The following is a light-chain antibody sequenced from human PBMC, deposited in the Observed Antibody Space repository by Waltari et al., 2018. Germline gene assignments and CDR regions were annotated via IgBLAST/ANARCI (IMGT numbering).Light chain of an antibody. CDR2: ATF. V-gene: IGKV3-20*01. CDR1: QSISNSY. Sequence: IVLTQSPGTLSLSPGDKATLSCRTSQSISNSYLAWYQQKPAQVPRLLIYATFSRASGIPDRFSGSGSEADFTLTISSLEPEDFAGYYCQEYGSSPEFTFGPGTTVDI. J-gene: IGKJ3*01. CDR3: QEYGSSPEFT.